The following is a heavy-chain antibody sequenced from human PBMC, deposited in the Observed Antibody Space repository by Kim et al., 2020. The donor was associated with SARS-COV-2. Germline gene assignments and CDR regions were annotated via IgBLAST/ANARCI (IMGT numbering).Heavy chain of an antibody. CDR1: GYTFTSYA. D-gene: IGHD2-15*01. V-gene: IGHV7-4-1*02. CDR2: INTNTGNP. CDR3: ASNIIRSGGSCYGECDY. Sequence: ASVKVSCKASGYTFTSYAMNWVRQAPGQGLEWMGWINTNTGNPTYAQGFTGRFVFSLDTSVSTAYLQISSLKAEDTAVYYCASNIIRSGGSCYGECDYWGQGTLVTVSS. J-gene: IGHJ4*02.